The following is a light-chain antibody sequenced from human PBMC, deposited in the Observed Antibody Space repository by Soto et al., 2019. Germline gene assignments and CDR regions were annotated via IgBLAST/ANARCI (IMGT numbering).Light chain of an antibody. Sequence: DIQMTQSPSTLSASVGDRVTITCRASQTISTWLAWYQQKPGKAPNLLIYKASSLKSGVPSRFSGSGSGTQFTLPISSLQPDDFATYYCQQYFSYPETFGQGTKVEIK. CDR3: QQYFSYPET. CDR2: KAS. V-gene: IGKV1-5*03. J-gene: IGKJ1*01. CDR1: QTISTW.